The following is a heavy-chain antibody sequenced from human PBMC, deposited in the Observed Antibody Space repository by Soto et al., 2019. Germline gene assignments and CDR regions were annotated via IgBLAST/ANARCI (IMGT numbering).Heavy chain of an antibody. CDR2: IYYSGST. CDR3: AGGLGYYYDSSGSPPDY. D-gene: IGHD3-22*01. CDR1: GGSISSYY. Sequence: PSETLSLTCTVSGGSISSYYWSWIRQPPGKGLEWIGYIYYSGSTNYNPSLKSRVTISVDTSKNQFSLKLSSVTAADMAVYYCAGGLGYYYDSSGSPPDYWGQGTLVTVSS. V-gene: IGHV4-59*01. J-gene: IGHJ4*02.